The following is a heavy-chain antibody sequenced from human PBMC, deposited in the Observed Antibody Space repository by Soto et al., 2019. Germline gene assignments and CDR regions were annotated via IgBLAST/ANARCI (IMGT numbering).Heavy chain of an antibody. CDR3: ARGRTPIAKRWFDS. V-gene: IGHV4-34*01. D-gene: IGHD1-26*01. CDR1: VGSFSDSY. Sequence: PWETLSLTCAFFVGSFSDSYWSCIRQSPEKGLEWIGEITNSGSTYYNPSLKSRVAISGDTSKNQFSLEVRSVTAADTAVYFCARGRTPIAKRWFDSWGQGTLGIVSS. J-gene: IGHJ5*01. CDR2: ITNSGST.